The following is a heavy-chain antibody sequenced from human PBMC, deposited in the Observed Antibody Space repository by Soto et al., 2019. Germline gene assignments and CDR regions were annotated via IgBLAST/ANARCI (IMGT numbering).Heavy chain of an antibody. CDR3: ARSRITMIVVVNPFDY. D-gene: IGHD3-22*01. J-gene: IGHJ4*02. CDR2: IIPIFGTA. V-gene: IGHV1-69*13. CDR1: GGTFSSYA. Sequence: GASVKVSCKASGGTFSSYAISRVRQAPGQGLEWMGGIIPIFGTANYAQKFQGRVTITADESTSTAYMELSSLRSEDTAVYYCARSRITMIVVVNPFDYWGQGTLVTVSS.